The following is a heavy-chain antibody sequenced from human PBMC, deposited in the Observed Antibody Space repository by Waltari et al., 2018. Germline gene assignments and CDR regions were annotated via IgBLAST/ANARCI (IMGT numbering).Heavy chain of an antibody. CDR3: ARVRGFDYYSRFAP. D-gene: IGHD3-22*01. Sequence: QLQLQESGPGLVKPSETLSLPCTVSGGSISSSSYYCGWIRQPPGKGLEWIVIIEYSGRTYYNLSLMSRVPIAVGTSKNWFSLTLSAGTAAYTAVYYCARVRGFDYYSRFAPWGQGTLVTVSS. CDR2: IEYSGRT. CDR1: GGSISSSSYY. V-gene: IGHV4-39*07. J-gene: IGHJ5*02.